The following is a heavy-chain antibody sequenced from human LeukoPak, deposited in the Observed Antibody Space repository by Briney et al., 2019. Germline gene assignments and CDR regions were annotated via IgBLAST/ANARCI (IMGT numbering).Heavy chain of an antibody. Sequence: GGSLRLSCSASGFTLSTYAMSWVRQAPGRGLEWLSAISESGVNTYYADSVKGRFSISRDNSKNTLYLQMSSLRDEDTAVYYCAKDRYSYAFEYSDSWGQGTLVTVSS. J-gene: IGHJ4*02. D-gene: IGHD5-18*01. CDR1: GFTLSTYA. CDR3: AKDRYSYAFEYSDS. V-gene: IGHV3-23*01. CDR2: ISESGVNT.